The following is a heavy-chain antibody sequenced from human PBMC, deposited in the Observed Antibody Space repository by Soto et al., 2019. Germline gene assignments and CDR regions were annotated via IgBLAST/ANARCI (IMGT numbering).Heavy chain of an antibody. CDR1: GFTFSDYW. CDR2: IKRDGSTT. V-gene: IGHV3-74*01. CDR3: ARGAINYYYGDV. J-gene: IGHJ6*03. Sequence: EVQLVESGGGLVQPGGSLRLSCAASGFTFSDYWMHWVRQAPGKGLEWVSRIKRDGSTTNYADSVKGRFTISRDNAKNKLYLEMNSLRVEDTADYYCARGAINYYYGDVWGKGTTVTVSS.